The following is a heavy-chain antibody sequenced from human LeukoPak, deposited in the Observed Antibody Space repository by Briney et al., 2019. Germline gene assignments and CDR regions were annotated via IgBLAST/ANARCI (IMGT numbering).Heavy chain of an antibody. Sequence: ATPNYTPSLKTRFTISVDTSKNQFSLKLSSVTAADTAVYYCARYYYDSSGYYFRGYYGMDVWGQGTTVTVSS. V-gene: IGHV4-4*09. D-gene: IGHD3-22*01. CDR3: ARYYYDSSGYYFRGYYGMDV. J-gene: IGHJ6*02. CDR2: ATP.